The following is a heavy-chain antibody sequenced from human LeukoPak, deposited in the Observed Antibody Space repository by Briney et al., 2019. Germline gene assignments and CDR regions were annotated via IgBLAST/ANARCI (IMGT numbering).Heavy chain of an antibody. Sequence: GASVKVSCKASGYSFTSYYMHWVRQAPGQGLEWMGGIIPIFGTANYAQKFQGRVTITADESTSTAYMELSSLRSEDTAVYYCAREGVGATTGYFDYWGQGTLVTVSS. CDR1: GYSFTSYY. V-gene: IGHV1-69*13. D-gene: IGHD1-26*01. CDR3: AREGVGATTGYFDY. CDR2: IIPIFGTA. J-gene: IGHJ4*02.